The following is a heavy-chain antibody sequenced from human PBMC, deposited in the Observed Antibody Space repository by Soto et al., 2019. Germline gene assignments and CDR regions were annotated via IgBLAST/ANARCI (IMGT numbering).Heavy chain of an antibody. D-gene: IGHD4-17*01. V-gene: IGHV4-39*01. Sequence: QLQLQESGPGLLRPSETLSLTCNVSGGAISSSSYFWAWVRQLPGKTLEWIGHILYSGTTHYNESLKRRVTLSVDTSKNQLSLRLNSVPPAATAVYSCARGGGYYGVLFDYWGKGTLVPVSS. CDR2: ILYSGTT. J-gene: IGHJ4*02. CDR1: GGAISSSSYF. CDR3: ARGGGYYGVLFDY.